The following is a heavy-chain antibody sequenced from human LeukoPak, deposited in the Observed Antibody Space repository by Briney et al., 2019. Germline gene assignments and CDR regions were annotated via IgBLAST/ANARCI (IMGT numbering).Heavy chain of an antibody. CDR1: GYSISSGYY. CDR2: IYHSGST. CDR3: ARHSEYYSGAGSASGYFDY. D-gene: IGHD3-10*01. J-gene: IGHJ4*02. Sequence: PSETLSLTCAVSGYSISSGYYWGWIRQPPGKGLEWIGSIYHSGSTYYNPSLKSRVTISVDTSKNQFSLKLSSVTAADTAVYYCARHSEYYSGAGSASGYFDYWGQGTLVTVSS. V-gene: IGHV4-38-2*01.